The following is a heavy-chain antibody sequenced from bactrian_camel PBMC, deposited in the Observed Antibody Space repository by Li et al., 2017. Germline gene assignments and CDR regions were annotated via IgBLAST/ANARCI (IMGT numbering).Heavy chain of an antibody. CDR2: IYPSNGKT. CDR1: GTTYSSNC. D-gene: IGHD1*01. Sequence: DVQLVESGGGSVQTGGSLILSCVTIGTTYSSNCMGWFRQAPGKEHERVATIYPSNGKTYYVDSVEGRFTISQDSAKNTLYLQMNALKPDDTAMYYCAADKWCVRSDALDPKRNFGYWGQGTQVTVS. V-gene: IGHV3S40*01. J-gene: IGHJ6*01. CDR3: AADKWCVRSDALDPKRNFGY.